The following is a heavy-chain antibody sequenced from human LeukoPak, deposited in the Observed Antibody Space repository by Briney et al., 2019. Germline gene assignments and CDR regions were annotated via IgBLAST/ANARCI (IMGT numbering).Heavy chain of an antibody. V-gene: IGHV4-39*07. CDR3: ARVRPGIAVAGTNPYYMDV. D-gene: IGHD6-19*01. CDR2: IYYSGST. CDR1: GGSISSSSYY. J-gene: IGHJ6*03. Sequence: PSETLSLTCTVSGGSISSSSYYWGWIRQPPGKGLEWIGSIYYSGSTYYNPSLKSRVTISVDTSKNQFSLKLSSVTAADTAVYYCARVRPGIAVAGTNPYYMDVWGKGTTVTISS.